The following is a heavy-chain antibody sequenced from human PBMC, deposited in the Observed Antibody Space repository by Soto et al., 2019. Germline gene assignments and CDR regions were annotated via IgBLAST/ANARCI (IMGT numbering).Heavy chain of an antibody. D-gene: IGHD6-13*01. CDR2: ISAYNGYT. CDR1: GYTFTXYG. CDR3: SRDFRRYCSRPLGLFGP. J-gene: IGHJ5*02. Sequence: KVSCKASGYTFTXYGISWVRQAPGQGLERMRRISAYNGYTNYAQKHQGRVTMTTDTSTSTAYMEQRRLRTDNTAVYFFSRDFRRYCSRPLGLFGPWGQGTLVTVSS. V-gene: IGHV1-18*01.